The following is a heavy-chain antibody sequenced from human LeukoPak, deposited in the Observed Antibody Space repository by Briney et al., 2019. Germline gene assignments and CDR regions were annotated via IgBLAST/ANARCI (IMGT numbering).Heavy chain of an antibody. CDR1: GFTFSSYS. Sequence: QPGGSLRLSCAASGFTFSSYSMNWVRQAPGKGLEWVSYISSSSGPIYYTDSVKGRFTISRDNAKNSLYLQMNSLTAEDTAVYYCARDCCSNGQVDYWGQGTLVTVSS. D-gene: IGHD2-8*01. CDR2: ISSSSGPI. CDR3: ARDCCSNGQVDY. J-gene: IGHJ4*02. V-gene: IGHV3-48*01.